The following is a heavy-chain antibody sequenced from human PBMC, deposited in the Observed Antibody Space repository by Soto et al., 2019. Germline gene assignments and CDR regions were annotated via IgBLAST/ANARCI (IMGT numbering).Heavy chain of an antibody. CDR1: GFTFDDNA. CDR3: ARDGSTVTTNYHYAMDV. CDR2: INWKSDI. D-gene: IGHD4-17*01. J-gene: IGHJ6*02. Sequence: GGSLRLSCAVSGFTFDDNAMHWVRQAPEKGLEWVSGINWKSDIGYADSVKGRFTTSRDNAENSLYLQMNSLRAEDTAVYYCARDGSTVTTNYHYAMDVWGQGTTVTVSS. V-gene: IGHV3-9*01.